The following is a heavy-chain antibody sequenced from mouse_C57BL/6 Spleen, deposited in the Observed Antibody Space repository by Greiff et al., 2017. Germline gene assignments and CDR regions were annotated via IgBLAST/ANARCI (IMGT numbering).Heavy chain of an antibody. V-gene: IGHV1-53*01. CDR2: INPSNGGT. J-gene: IGHJ3*01. CDR1: GYTFTSYW. CDR3: ASWEEYDGFAY. Sequence: QVQLQQPGTELVKPGASVKLSCKASGYTFTSYWMHWVKQRPGQGLEWIGNINPSNGGTNYNEKFKSKAPLTVANASSTAYMQLSSLTSEDTAVYYWASWEEYDGFAYWGQGTLVTVSA. D-gene: IGHD2-12*01.